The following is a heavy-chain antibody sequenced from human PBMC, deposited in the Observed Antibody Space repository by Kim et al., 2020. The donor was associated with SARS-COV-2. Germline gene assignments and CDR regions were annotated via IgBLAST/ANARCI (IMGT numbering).Heavy chain of an antibody. Sequence: GGSLRLSCAASGFTFSSYAMSWVRQAPGKGLEWVSAISGSGGSTYYADSVKGRFTISRDNSKNTLYLQMNSLRAEDTAVYYCAKDAGTAGGLEWAYYYYYGLDAGAQGHTATV. CDR2: ISGSGGST. CDR3: AKDAGTAGGLEWAYYYYYGLDA. V-gene: IGHV3-23*01. D-gene: IGHD3-3*01. CDR1: GFTFSSYA. J-gene: IGHJ6*02.